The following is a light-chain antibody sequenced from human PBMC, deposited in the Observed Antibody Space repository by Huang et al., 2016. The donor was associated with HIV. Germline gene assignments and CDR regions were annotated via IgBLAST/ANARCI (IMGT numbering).Light chain of an antibody. CDR1: QSISSW. Sequence: DIQMTQSPSTLSASVGDRVTITCRASQSISSWLAWYQQKPGKAPKVLISKSSSLESGGPSRFSGSGSGTEFTLTISSLQPDDFATYYCQQYNSYPFTFGPGTKVDVK. CDR2: KSS. V-gene: IGKV1-5*03. J-gene: IGKJ3*01. CDR3: QQYNSYPFT.